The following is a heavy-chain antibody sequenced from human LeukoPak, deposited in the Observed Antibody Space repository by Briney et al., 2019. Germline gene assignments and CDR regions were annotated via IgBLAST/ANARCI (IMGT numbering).Heavy chain of an antibody. CDR1: GFTFDDYG. CDR3: ARVKRLNWFDP. Sequence: GGSLRLSCAASGFTFDDYGMSWVRQAPGKGLEWVSGINWNGGSTGYADSVKGRFTISRDNAKNSLYLQMNSLRAEDTAVYYCARVKRLNWFDPWGQGTLVTVSS. CDR2: INWNGGST. J-gene: IGHJ5*02. V-gene: IGHV3-20*04.